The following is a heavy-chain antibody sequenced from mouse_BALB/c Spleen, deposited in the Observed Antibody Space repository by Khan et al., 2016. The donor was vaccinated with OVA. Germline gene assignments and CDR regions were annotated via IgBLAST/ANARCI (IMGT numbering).Heavy chain of an antibody. V-gene: IGHV2-9*02. D-gene: IGHD1-1*01. J-gene: IGHJ3*01. Sequence: QVQLKESGPGLVAPSQSLSITCTVSGFSLTTYGVHWVRQPPGKGLEWLGVIWAGGSTNYNSAPMSRLSISKDNSKSQAFFKMNSLQTDDTALYDCARAYYYGAWFAYWGQGTLVTVSA. CDR2: IWAGGST. CDR1: GFSLTTYG. CDR3: ARAYYYGAWFAY.